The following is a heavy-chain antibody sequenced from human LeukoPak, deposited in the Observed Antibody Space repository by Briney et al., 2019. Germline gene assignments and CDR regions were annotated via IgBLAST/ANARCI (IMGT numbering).Heavy chain of an antibody. CDR3: ARDSGSYDAFDI. CDR2: IWYDGSNK. D-gene: IGHD1-26*01. J-gene: IGHJ3*02. CDR1: GFTFSSYG. V-gene: IGHV3-33*01. Sequence: GGSLRLSCAASGFTFSSYGMHWVRQAPGKGLEWVAVIWYDGSNKYYADSVKGRFTISRDNSKNTLYLQMNSLRAEDTAVYYCARDSGSYDAFDIWGQGTMVTVSS.